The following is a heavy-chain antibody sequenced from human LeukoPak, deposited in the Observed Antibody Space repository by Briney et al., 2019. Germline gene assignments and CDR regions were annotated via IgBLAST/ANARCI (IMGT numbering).Heavy chain of an antibody. J-gene: IGHJ4*02. Sequence: GGSLRLSCAVSGFTVSGNYMSWVRQAPGKGLEWVSVIYSTGTTDYLDSVKGRFTIFRDNSKNILYLQMNNLRAEDTAVYYCAREGGPYSSTVRGQWGQGTLVTVSS. CDR1: GFTVSGNY. CDR3: AREGGPYSSTVRGQ. CDR2: IYSTGTT. D-gene: IGHD6-19*01. V-gene: IGHV3-53*01.